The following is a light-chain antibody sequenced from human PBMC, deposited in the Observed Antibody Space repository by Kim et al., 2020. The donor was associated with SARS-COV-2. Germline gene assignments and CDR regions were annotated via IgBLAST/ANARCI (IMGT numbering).Light chain of an antibody. CDR1: QSVSSN. CDR2: DAS. CDR3: YQRGNWTPGNP. V-gene: IGKV3-11*01. J-gene: IGKJ5*01. Sequence: EIVLTQSPATLSLSPGERATLSCRASQSVSSNLAWYQQEPGQTPRLLIYDASSRATGIPARFSGSGAGAGFTLTISSLEPEDFADYYCYQRGNWTPGNPFGQGTRLEIK.